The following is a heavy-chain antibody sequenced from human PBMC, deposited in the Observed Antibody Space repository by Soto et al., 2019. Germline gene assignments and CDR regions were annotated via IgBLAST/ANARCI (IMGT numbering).Heavy chain of an antibody. CDR2: IYWNNDK. Sequence: QITLKESGPTLVNPTQTLTVTCTFSGFSLSTSGVGVGWIRQPPGKALEWLALIYWNNDKRYSPSLKSRLTITKDTYKNQVVLTMTNMDPVDTATYYCAHRLCDSSCYWDVGYFDSWGQGTLVTVSS. CDR3: AHRLCDSSCYWDVGYFDS. CDR1: GFSLSTSGVG. V-gene: IGHV2-5*01. D-gene: IGHD3-22*01. J-gene: IGHJ4*02.